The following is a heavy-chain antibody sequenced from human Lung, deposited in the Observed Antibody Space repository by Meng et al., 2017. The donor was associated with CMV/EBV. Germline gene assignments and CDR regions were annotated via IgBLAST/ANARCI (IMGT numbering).Heavy chain of an antibody. Sequence: EVQLVESGGGLVKPGVSLRLSCAASGFTFSSYSMNWVRQAPGKGLEWVSSISSSSSYIYYADSVKGRFTISRDNAKNSLYLQMNSLRAEDTAVYYCARDREVRNFDYWGQGTLVTVSS. CDR1: GFTFSSYS. CDR2: ISSSSSYI. J-gene: IGHJ4*02. D-gene: IGHD3-10*01. V-gene: IGHV3-21*01. CDR3: ARDREVRNFDY.